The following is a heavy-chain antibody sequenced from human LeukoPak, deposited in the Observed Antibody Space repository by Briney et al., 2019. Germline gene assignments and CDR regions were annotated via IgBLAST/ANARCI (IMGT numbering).Heavy chain of an antibody. V-gene: IGHV4-59*01. D-gene: IGHD6-19*01. CDR3: ARERFSSSASYFYGMDV. CDR1: GGFISSYY. CDR2: IYYNGRT. Sequence: KPSETPSLTRPVSGGFISSYYWGLIRQSPGKGLEWIGYIYYNGRTNYNPSLKRRVAISVDTSNNQFSLSLESVTAADTAVYFCARERFSSSASYFYGMDVWGQGTTVTVSS. J-gene: IGHJ6*02.